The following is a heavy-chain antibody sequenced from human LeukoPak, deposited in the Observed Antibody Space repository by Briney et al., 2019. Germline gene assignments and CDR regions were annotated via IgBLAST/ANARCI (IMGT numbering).Heavy chain of an antibody. CDR3: AKEKVVISYFDY. V-gene: IGHV3-21*04. D-gene: IGHD3-22*01. CDR2: ISSSSSYI. Sequence: GGSLRLSCAASGFTFSSYSMNWVRQAPGKGLEWVSSISSSSSYIYYADSVKGRFTISRDNSKNTLYLQMNSLRAEDTAVYYCAKEKVVISYFDYWGQGTLVTVSS. CDR1: GFTFSSYS. J-gene: IGHJ4*02.